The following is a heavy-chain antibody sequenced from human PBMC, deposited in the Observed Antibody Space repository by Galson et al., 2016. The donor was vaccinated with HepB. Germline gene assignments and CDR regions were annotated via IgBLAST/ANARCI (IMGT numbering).Heavy chain of an antibody. D-gene: IGHD4-23*01. CDR1: GFIVSSND. CDR3: AGVPSGKRLDY. Sequence: SLRLSCAASGFIVSSNDMSRVRQAPGKGPEWVSTFGDGGDIYYADSVKGRFTISRDNSRNTLYLQMNSLRADDTAVYYCAGVPSGKRLDYWGQGTLVTVAS. J-gene: IGHJ4*02. CDR2: FGDGGDI. V-gene: IGHV3-53*01.